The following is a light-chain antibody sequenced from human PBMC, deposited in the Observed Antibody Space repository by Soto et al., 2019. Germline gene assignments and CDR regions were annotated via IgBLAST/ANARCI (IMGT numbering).Light chain of an antibody. CDR2: GAS. CDR1: QSVNTN. CDR3: QQYINWPRT. J-gene: IGKJ1*01. Sequence: EIMMTQSPATLSVSPGERATLSCRASQSVNTNLAWYQQRPGQAPRLLINGASTRATGIPARFTGSGSGTEFTLTISSLQSEDFAIYFCQQYINWPRTFGQGTKVEIK. V-gene: IGKV3-15*01.